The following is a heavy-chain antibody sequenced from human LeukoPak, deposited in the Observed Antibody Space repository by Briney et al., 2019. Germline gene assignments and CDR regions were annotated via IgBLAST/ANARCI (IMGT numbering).Heavy chain of an antibody. V-gene: IGHV3-30*18. J-gene: IGHJ6*02. CDR1: GFTFSSYG. D-gene: IGHD3-10*01. Sequence: GGSLRLSCAASGFTFSSYGMHWVRQAPGKGLEWVAVISYDGSNKYYAGSVKGRFTVSRDNSKNTLYLQMNSLRPEDTAVYHCAKDRDGSGTYEKFLDVWGQGTMVTVSS. CDR3: AKDRDGSGTYEKFLDV. CDR2: ISYDGSNK.